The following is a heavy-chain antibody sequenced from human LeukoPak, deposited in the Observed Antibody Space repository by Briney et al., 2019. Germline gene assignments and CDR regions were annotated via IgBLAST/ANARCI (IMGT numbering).Heavy chain of an antibody. Sequence: GGSLRLSCAASGFTVSSNHMNWVRQAPGKGLEWVSLLHGAGNTNYADSVKGRFTISRDNSKNTLYLQMNSLRVEDTAVYYCARGGWSGYSLWGQGTLVTVSS. CDR3: ARGGWSGYSL. J-gene: IGHJ4*02. CDR1: GFTVSSNH. V-gene: IGHV3-53*01. D-gene: IGHD3-3*01. CDR2: LHGAGNT.